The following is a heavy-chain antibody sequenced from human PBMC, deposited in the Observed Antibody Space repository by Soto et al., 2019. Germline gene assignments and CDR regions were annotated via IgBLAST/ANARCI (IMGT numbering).Heavy chain of an antibody. Sequence: GGSLRLSCAASGFTFSSYEMNWVRQAPGKGLEWVSYISSSGSTIYYADSVKGRFTISRDNAKNSLYLQMNSLRAEDTAVYYCARDPPEDGYKYWGQGTLVTVPS. CDR2: ISSSGSTI. J-gene: IGHJ4*02. V-gene: IGHV3-48*03. D-gene: IGHD5-12*01. CDR1: GFTFSSYE. CDR3: ARDPPEDGYKY.